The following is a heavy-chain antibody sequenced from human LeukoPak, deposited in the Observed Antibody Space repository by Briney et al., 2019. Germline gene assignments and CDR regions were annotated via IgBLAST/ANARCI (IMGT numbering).Heavy chain of an antibody. Sequence: GGSLRLSCAASGFTFSDYYVSWIRQAPGKGLEWVSYISSSGSTIYYADSVKGRFTISRDNAKNSLYLQMNSLRAEDTAVYYCARERAAAGPPFDYWGQGTLVTVSS. D-gene: IGHD6-13*01. CDR2: ISSSGSTI. CDR1: GFTFSDYY. CDR3: ARERAAAGPPFDY. V-gene: IGHV3-11*01. J-gene: IGHJ4*02.